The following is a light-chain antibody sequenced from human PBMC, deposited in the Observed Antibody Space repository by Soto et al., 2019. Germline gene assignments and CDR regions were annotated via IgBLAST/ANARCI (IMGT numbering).Light chain of an antibody. CDR1: SRDVGGSNY. CDR2: EVN. Sequence: QSVLIQPASVSGSPGQSITISCTGTSRDVGGSNYVSWYQHHPHRAPKLLIYEVNYRPSGVSYRFSGSKSGNTASLTISGLQAEDEADYYCSSFSSDTTLFVFGAGTKVTVL. V-gene: IGLV2-14*01. CDR3: SSFSSDTTLFV. J-gene: IGLJ1*01.